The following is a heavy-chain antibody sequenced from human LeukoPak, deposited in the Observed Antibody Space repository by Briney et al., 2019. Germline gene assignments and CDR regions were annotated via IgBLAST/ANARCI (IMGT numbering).Heavy chain of an antibody. CDR3: ARDRDGGFAFDI. J-gene: IGHJ3*02. V-gene: IGHV3-64*01. CDR2: IMPNGEPK. Sequence: GGTLRLFCAASGLSFSNYVMHWVRQAPGKGLEYVSAIMPNGEPKVYANSMKRRFTISRDNSKNKLYLQMGSLRAEDMAIYYCARDRDGGFAFDIWGQGTLVTVSS. CDR1: GLSFSNYV. D-gene: IGHD2-15*01.